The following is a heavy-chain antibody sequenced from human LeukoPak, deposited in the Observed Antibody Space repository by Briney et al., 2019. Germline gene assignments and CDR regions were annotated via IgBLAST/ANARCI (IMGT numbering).Heavy chain of an antibody. D-gene: IGHD3-3*01. CDR1: GGSISGHY. CDR3: ARGYDFWSGYGAKGYGMDV. J-gene: IGHJ6*02. V-gene: IGHV4-59*11. CDR2: IYYSGST. Sequence: SETLSLTCTVSGGSISGHYWSWLRQPPGKGLECIGHIYYSGSTNYSPSLKSRVTISVDTSKNQFSLKLSSVTAADTAVYYCARGYDFWSGYGAKGYGMDVWGQGTTVTVSS.